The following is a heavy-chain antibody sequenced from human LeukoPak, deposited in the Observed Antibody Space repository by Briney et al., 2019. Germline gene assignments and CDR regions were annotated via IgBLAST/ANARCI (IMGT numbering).Heavy chain of an antibody. D-gene: IGHD6-19*01. V-gene: IGHV1-69*06. J-gene: IGHJ3*02. CDR2: IIPIFGSA. Sequence: GASVKVSCKASGGTFRRFAMSWVRQAPGQGLEWMGGIIPIFGSANYAQKFQGRVAITADKSTSTAYMELSSLRSEDTAVYYCARRHSSGWPIGQNAFDIWGQGTMVTVSS. CDR1: GGTFRRFA. CDR3: ARRHSSGWPIGQNAFDI.